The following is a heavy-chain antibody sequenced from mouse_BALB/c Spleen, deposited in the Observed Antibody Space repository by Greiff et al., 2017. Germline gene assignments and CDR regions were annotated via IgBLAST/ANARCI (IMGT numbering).Heavy chain of an antibody. V-gene: IGHV1-7*01. J-gene: IGHJ3*01. CDR2: INPSTGYT. CDR3: ARSYYYGSSPFAY. Sequence: QVQLKESGAELAKPGASVKMSCKASGYTFTSYWMHWVKQRPGQGLEWIGYINPSTGYTEYNQKFKDKATLTADKSSSTAYMQLSSLTSEDSAVYYCARSYYYGSSPFAYWGQGTLVTVSA. D-gene: IGHD1-1*01. CDR1: GYTFTSYW.